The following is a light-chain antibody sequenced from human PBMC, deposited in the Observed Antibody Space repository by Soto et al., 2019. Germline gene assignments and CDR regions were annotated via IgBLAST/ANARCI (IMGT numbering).Light chain of an antibody. J-gene: IGKJ4*01. CDR3: QQRTNWPLT. CDR2: DAF. V-gene: IGKV3-11*01. Sequence: EIVLTQSPDTLSLSPGESDTLSCRASQRVAKFLAWYQQKGGQAPRLIIFDAFTRSTGVPGRFNGSGSGTAFTLTINTLQPEDAAVYFCQQRTNWPLTFGGGTKVEVK. CDR1: QRVAKF.